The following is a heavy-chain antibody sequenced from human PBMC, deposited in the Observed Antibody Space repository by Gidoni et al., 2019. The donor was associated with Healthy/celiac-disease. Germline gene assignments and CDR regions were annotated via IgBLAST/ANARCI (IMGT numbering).Heavy chain of an antibody. CDR2: ISSSGRTI. V-gene: IGHV3-11*01. Sequence: LRLSCAASGFTFSDYYMSWIRQSPGKGLEWVSYISSSGRTIYYADAVQCRFTFSRDNAKNSLYLQMNSLRAEDTDVDYCARDPKYYFDSWGQGTLVTVSS. J-gene: IGHJ4*02. CDR3: ARDPKYYFDS. CDR1: GFTFSDYY.